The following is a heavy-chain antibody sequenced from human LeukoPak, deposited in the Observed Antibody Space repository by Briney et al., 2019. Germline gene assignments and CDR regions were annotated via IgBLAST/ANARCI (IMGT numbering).Heavy chain of an antibody. Sequence: PGRSLRLSCAASGFTFSNYAMHWVRQAPGKGLEWVAVISYDGSNKYYADSVKGRFTISRDNAKNSLYLQMNSLRAEDTAVYYCARGSADYSWYMDVWGKGTTVTVSS. D-gene: IGHD5-12*01. J-gene: IGHJ6*04. CDR3: ARGSADYSWYMDV. V-gene: IGHV3-30*04. CDR2: ISYDGSNK. CDR1: GFTFSNYA.